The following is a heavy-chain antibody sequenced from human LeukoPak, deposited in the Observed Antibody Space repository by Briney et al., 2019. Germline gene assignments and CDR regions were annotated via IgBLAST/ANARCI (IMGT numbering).Heavy chain of an antibody. CDR1: GGSISSYY. CDR3: ARVASYGENWFDP. J-gene: IGHJ5*02. D-gene: IGHD3-10*01. Sequence: SETLSLTCTVSGGSISSYYWSWIRQPPGKGLEWIGYIYYSGSTNYNPSLKSRVTISVDTPKNQFSLKLSSVTTADTAVYYCARVASYGENWFDPWGQGTLVTVSS. V-gene: IGHV4-59*01. CDR2: IYYSGST.